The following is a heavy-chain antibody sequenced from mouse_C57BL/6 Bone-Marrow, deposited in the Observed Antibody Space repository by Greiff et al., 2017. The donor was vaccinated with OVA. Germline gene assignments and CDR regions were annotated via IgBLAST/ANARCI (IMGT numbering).Heavy chain of an antibody. CDR2: IDPSGSET. V-gene: IGHV1-52*01. CDR1: GYTFTSYW. D-gene: IGHD3-2*02. Sequence: QVHVKQPGAELVRPGSSVKLSCKASGYTFTSYWMPWVKQRPIQGLEWIGNIDPSGSETHYNQKFKDKATLTVDKSSSTAYMQLRSLTSEDSAVYYCARVEGSSGPWFAGWGQGTLVTVSA. J-gene: IGHJ3*01. CDR3: ARVEGSSGPWFAG.